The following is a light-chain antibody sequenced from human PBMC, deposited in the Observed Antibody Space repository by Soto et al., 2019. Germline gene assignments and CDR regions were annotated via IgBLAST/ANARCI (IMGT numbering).Light chain of an antibody. CDR2: AAS. CDR3: QQTYSTWT. CDR1: QSIGNF. Sequence: DIQMTQSPSSLSAFVGDRVTITCRASQSIGNFLNWYQQRPGKAPELLIYAASNLQSGVPSRFSGSGSGTAFTLTISSLRPADFATYYYQQTYSTWTFGQGTRVEIK. J-gene: IGKJ1*01. V-gene: IGKV1-39*01.